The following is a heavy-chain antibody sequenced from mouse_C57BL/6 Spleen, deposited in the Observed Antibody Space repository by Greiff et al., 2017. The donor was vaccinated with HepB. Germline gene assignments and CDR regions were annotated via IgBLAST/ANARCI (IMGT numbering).Heavy chain of an antibody. Sequence: QVHVKQPGAELVKPGASVKLSCKASGYTFTSYWMHWVKQRPGRGLEWIGRIDPNSGGTKYNEKFKSKATLTVDKPSSTAYMQLSSLTSEDSAVYYCASDRGNYEAWFAYWGQGTLVTVSA. CDR2: IDPNSGGT. J-gene: IGHJ3*01. CDR1: GYTFTSYW. CDR3: ASDRGNYEAWFAY. V-gene: IGHV1-72*01. D-gene: IGHD2-1*01.